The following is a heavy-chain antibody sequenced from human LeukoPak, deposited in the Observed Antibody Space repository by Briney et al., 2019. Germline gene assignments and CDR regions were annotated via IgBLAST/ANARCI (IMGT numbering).Heavy chain of an antibody. D-gene: IGHD3-10*01. CDR1: GGSFSGYY. J-gene: IGHJ6*03. Sequence: SETLSLTCAVYGGSFSGYYCSWIRQPPGKGLEWIGEINHSGSTNYNPSLKSRVTISVDTSKNQFSLKVRSVTAADTAVYYCASAPMWFGELFGSYYMDVWDKGTTVTVSS. CDR2: INHSGST. CDR3: ASAPMWFGELFGSYYMDV. V-gene: IGHV4-34*01.